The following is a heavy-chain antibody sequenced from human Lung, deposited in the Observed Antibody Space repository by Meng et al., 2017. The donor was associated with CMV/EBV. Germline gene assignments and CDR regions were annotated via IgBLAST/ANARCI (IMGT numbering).Heavy chain of an antibody. CDR1: GFTFSSYE. Sequence: GGSLRLXXAASGFTFSSYEMNWVRQAPGKGLEWVSYISSSGSTIYYADSVKGRFTISRDNAKNSLYLQMNSLRAEDTAVYYCARTRFFDWLLYPFDYWGQGTLVTVSS. J-gene: IGHJ4*02. CDR2: ISSSGSTI. V-gene: IGHV3-48*03. D-gene: IGHD3-9*01. CDR3: ARTRFFDWLLYPFDY.